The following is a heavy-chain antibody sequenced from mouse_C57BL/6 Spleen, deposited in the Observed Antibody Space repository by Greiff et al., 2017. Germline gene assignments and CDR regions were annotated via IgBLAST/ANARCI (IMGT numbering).Heavy chain of an antibody. CDR2: IVPETGGT. D-gene: IGHD1-1*01. CDR1: GYTFTDYE. V-gene: IGHV1-15*01. J-gene: IGHJ2*01. Sequence: VQLQQSGAELVRPGASVTLSCKASGYTFTDYEMHWVKQTPVHGLEWIGAIVPETGGTAYNQKFKGKAILTADKSSSTAYIELRNLTSEDSAVYYCTGPYSSYDYWGQGTTLTVSS. CDR3: TGPYSSYDY.